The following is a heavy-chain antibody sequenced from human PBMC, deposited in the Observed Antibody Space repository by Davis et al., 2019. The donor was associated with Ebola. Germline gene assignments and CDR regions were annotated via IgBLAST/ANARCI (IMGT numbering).Heavy chain of an antibody. V-gene: IGHV3-23*01. Sequence: GESLKISCAASGFTFTNYVMSWLRQAPGKGLEWVSAISGSGGRTYYADSVKGRFTISRDNSQNTLYLQMSSLRTEDTAVYYCVKWGAYWGQGTLVTVSS. CDR2: ISGSGGRT. J-gene: IGHJ4*02. CDR3: VKWGAY. CDR1: GFTFTNYV. D-gene: IGHD3-16*01.